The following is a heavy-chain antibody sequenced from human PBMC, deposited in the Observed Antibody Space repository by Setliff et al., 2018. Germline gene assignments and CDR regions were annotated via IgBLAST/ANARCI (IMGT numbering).Heavy chain of an antibody. CDR1: GGSISSDSHY. Sequence: SETLSFTCTVSGGSISSDSHYWAWVRQPAGKGLELIGQIYSNGRTYYNPSLKSRLTISLDTSKNQFSLRLNSMTAADTAVYYCARGITSGGYWGQRFLYLDVWGRGTTVTVSS. V-gene: IGHV4-61*09. CDR3: ARGITSGGYWGQRFLYLDV. CDR2: IYSNGRT. D-gene: IGHD3-22*01. J-gene: IGHJ6*03.